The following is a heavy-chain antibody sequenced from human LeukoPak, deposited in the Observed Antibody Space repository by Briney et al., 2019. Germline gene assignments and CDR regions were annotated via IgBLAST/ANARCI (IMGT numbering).Heavy chain of an antibody. J-gene: IGHJ4*02. D-gene: IGHD1-26*01. CDR1: GGSISSSSYY. Sequence: PSETLSLTRTVAGGSISSSSYYWGWIRQPPGKGLEWIVSIYYSGSTYYNPSLKSRVTISVDTSKNQFSLKLSSVTATDTAVYYCARSTTVGATLDYWGQGTLVTVSS. V-gene: IGHV4-39*07. CDR2: IYYSGST. CDR3: ARSTTVGATLDY.